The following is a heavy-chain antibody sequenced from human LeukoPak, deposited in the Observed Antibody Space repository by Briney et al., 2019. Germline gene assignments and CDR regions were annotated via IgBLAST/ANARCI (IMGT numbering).Heavy chain of an antibody. Sequence: GGSLRLSCAASGFTFSSYEMNWVSQPPGKGLEWVSYISSSASIIYYADSVKGRFTISRDNAKNSLYRQMNSLRGEDTAVYYCARAVGATVYFDYGGEGTLVTVSS. CDR2: ISSSASII. CDR1: GFTFSSYE. D-gene: IGHD1-26*01. CDR3: ARAVGATVYFDY. V-gene: IGHV3-48*03. J-gene: IGHJ4*02.